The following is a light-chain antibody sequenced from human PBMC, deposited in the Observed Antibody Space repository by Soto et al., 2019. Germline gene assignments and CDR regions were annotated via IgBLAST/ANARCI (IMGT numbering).Light chain of an antibody. CDR3: CSFAGTGTQYV. CDR1: SDNIGSYNL. V-gene: IGLV2-23*01. CDR2: EGS. Sequence: SELTQPASVSGSLGQSITMSCIGTSDNIGSYNLVSWYQHEPGKAPKIIIFEGSKRPSGVSNRFSGSRSGNTASLTISGLQAEDEADYYCCSFAGTGTQYVFGTGTKVTVL. J-gene: IGLJ1*01.